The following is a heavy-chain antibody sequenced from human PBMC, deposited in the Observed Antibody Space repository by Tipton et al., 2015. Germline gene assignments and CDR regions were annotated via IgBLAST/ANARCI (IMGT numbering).Heavy chain of an antibody. J-gene: IGHJ5*02. Sequence: TLSLTCTVSGDSITSIAYYWSWVRQYPGKGLECLGYIYHSGTPYYNPSLKSRLTISVDTSKNQFSLKLSSVTAADTAVYYCARGKIAFKYVWGSSRSNWFDPWGQGILVTVSS. CDR1: GDSITSIAYY. CDR3: ARGKIAFKYVWGSSRSNWFDP. V-gene: IGHV4-31*03. D-gene: IGHD3-16*02. CDR2: IYHSGTP.